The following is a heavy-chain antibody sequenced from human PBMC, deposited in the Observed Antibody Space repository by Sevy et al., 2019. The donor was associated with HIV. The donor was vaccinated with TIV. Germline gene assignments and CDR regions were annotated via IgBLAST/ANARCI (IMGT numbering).Heavy chain of an antibody. CDR2: IIPIFGTA. Sequence: ASVKVSCKASGGTFSSYAISWVRQAPGQGLEWMGGIIPIFGTANYAQKFQGRVTITADESTSTAYMELSSLRSEDTAVYYCARAGAAARRGRYYYYYMDVWGKGTTVTVSS. D-gene: IGHD6-6*01. CDR3: ARAGAAARRGRYYYYYMDV. CDR1: GGTFSSYA. J-gene: IGHJ6*03. V-gene: IGHV1-69*13.